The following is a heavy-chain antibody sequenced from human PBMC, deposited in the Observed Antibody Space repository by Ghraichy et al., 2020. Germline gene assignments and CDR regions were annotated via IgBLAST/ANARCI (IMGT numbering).Heavy chain of an antibody. Sequence: GGSLRLSCAASGFTFSSYAMSWVRQAPGKGLEWVSVISGDGDSTYYADSVKGRFTISRDKSKNTLYLQMSSLRAEDTAVYYCAKDKVGATKAFDIWGQGTMVTVSS. V-gene: IGHV3-23*01. D-gene: IGHD1-26*01. CDR3: AKDKVGATKAFDI. J-gene: IGHJ3*02. CDR1: GFTFSSYA. CDR2: ISGDGDST.